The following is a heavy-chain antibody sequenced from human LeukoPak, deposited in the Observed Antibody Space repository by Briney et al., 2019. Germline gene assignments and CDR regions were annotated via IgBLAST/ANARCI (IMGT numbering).Heavy chain of an antibody. Sequence: PSETLSLTCTVSGGSISSYYWSWIRQPPGKGLEWIGYIYYSGSTNYNPSLKSRVTISVDTSKNQFSLKLSSVTAADTAVYYCALWSYYYYGLDVWGQGTTVTVSS. D-gene: IGHD3-10*01. J-gene: IGHJ6*02. CDR1: GGSISSYY. CDR2: IYYSGST. CDR3: ALWSYYYYGLDV. V-gene: IGHV4-59*01.